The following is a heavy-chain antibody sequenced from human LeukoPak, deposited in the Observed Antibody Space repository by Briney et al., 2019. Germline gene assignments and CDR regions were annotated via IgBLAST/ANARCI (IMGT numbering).Heavy chain of an antibody. Sequence: SETLSLTCSVSGGAIDNYYWSWIRQPPGKGLEWIGYIYYSGTTHYNPSFKSRVTMSVDTSKNEFSLKVNSVTAAETDMYYCARLPPYDILTGGTFDIWGQGTMVTVAS. CDR1: GGAIDNYY. CDR2: IYYSGTT. V-gene: IGHV4-59*01. CDR3: ARLPPYDILTGGTFDI. J-gene: IGHJ3*02. D-gene: IGHD3-9*01.